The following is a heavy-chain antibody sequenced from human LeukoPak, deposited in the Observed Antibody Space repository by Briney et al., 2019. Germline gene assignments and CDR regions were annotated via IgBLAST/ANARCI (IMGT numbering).Heavy chain of an antibody. D-gene: IGHD6-19*01. V-gene: IGHV4-39*01. CDR3: ARQSYSSGWYANWFDP. Sequence: SETLSLTCIVSGGSTSGGNYYWGWIRQPPGTGLEWIGSIYYSGSTYYNPSLKSRVTISVDTSKNQFSLKLSSVTAADTAVYYCARQSYSSGWYANWFDPWGQGTLVTVSS. CDR1: GGSTSGGNYY. CDR2: IYYSGST. J-gene: IGHJ5*02.